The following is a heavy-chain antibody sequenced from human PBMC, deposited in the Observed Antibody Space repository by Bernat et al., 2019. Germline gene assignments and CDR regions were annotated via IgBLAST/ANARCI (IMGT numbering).Heavy chain of an antibody. CDR3: TTDWVQLLPLDAFDI. CDR2: ISSSSSTI. D-gene: IGHD2-2*01. J-gene: IGHJ3*02. V-gene: IGHV3-48*01. Sequence: EVQLVESGGGLVQPGGSLRLSCAASGFTFSSYSMNWVRQAPGKGLEWVSYISSSSSTIYYADSVKGRFTISRDNAKNSLYLQMNSLKTEDTAVYYCTTDWVQLLPLDAFDIWGQGTMVTVSS. CDR1: GFTFSSYS.